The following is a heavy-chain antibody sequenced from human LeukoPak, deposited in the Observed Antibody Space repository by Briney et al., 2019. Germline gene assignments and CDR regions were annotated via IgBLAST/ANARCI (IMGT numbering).Heavy chain of an antibody. D-gene: IGHD1-26*01. CDR3: ARNNYSGSLAFDY. CDR1: GYTFTSYG. CDR2: IIPIFGTA. J-gene: IGHJ4*02. V-gene: IGHV1-69*06. Sequence: ASVKVSCKASGYTFTSYGISWVRQAPGQGLEWMGGIIPIFGTANYAQKFQGRVTITADKSTSTAYMELSSLRSEDTAVYYCARNNYSGSLAFDYWGQGTLVTVSS.